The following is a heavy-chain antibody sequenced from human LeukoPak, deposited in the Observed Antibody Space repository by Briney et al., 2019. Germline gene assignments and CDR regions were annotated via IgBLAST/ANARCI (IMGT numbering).Heavy chain of an antibody. Sequence: GESLKISCKGSGYTFTTYWIAWLRQIPGEGLEWMGIIYPGDSETRYSPSFQGQVTISADKSITTAYLQWGSLKASDTAMYYCTRSPRDGYHDAFDIWGQGTMVTVFS. V-gene: IGHV5-51*01. D-gene: IGHD5-24*01. CDR3: TRSPRDGYHDAFDI. CDR2: IYPGDSET. CDR1: GYTFTTYW. J-gene: IGHJ3*02.